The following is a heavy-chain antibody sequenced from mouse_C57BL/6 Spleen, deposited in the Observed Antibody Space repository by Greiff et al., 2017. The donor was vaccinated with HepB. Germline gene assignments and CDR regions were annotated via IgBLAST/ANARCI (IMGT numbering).Heavy chain of an antibody. Sequence: DVQLVESGGDLVKPGGSLKLSCAASGFTFSSYGMSWVRQTPDKRLEWVATISSGGSYTYYPDSVKGRFTISRDNAKNTLYLQMSSLKSEDTAMYYCARHARLLPLDYWGQGTTLTVSS. CDR1: GFTFSSYG. D-gene: IGHD1-1*01. J-gene: IGHJ2*01. CDR2: ISSGGSYT. V-gene: IGHV5-6*01. CDR3: ARHARLLPLDY.